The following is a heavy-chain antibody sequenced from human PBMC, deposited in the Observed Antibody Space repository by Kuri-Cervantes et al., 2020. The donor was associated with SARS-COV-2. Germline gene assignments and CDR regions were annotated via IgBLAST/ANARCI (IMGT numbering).Heavy chain of an antibody. CDR1: GFTFSSHA. D-gene: IGHD3-3*01. Sequence: ETLSLTCAASGFTFSSHAMIWDRQAPGKGLEWVSSISGSGGATYYADSAKGRFTISRDNSKNTLSLQMNSLRAEDTAVYYCARQMMSSITIFGVVITRNWFDPWGQGTLVTVSS. CDR2: ISGSGGAT. V-gene: IGHV3-23*01. J-gene: IGHJ5*02. CDR3: ARQMMSSITIFGVVITRNWFDP.